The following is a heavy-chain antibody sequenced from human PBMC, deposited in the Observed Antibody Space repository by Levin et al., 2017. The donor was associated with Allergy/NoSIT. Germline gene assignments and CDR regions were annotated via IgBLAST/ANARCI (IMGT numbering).Heavy chain of an antibody. D-gene: IGHD2-15*01. CDR1: GFTFSNAW. CDR3: TTEGDVVVVAATAEYFQH. V-gene: IGHV3-15*01. CDR2: IKSKTDGGTT. J-gene: IGHJ1*01. Sequence: GGSLRLSCAASGFTFSNAWMSWVRQAPGKGLEWVGRIKSKTDGGTTDYAAPVKGRFTISRADSKNTLYLQMNSLKTEDTAVYYCTTEGDVVVVAATAEYFQHWGQGTLVTVSS.